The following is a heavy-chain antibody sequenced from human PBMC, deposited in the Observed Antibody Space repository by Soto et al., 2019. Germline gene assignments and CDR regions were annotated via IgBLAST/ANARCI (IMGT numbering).Heavy chain of an antibody. CDR2: IYHSGST. CDR1: GDSISSGTYF. V-gene: IGHV4-39*01. J-gene: IGHJ4*02. Sequence: QLQLQESGPGLVKPSETLSLTCTVSGDSISSGTYFWGWVRQPPGKGLEWIGSIYHSGSTYYNPSLKSRVTISVDTSKNHCSLKLRSVTAADTAVYYCARHLGEGYFDYWGQGTLVTVSS. CDR3: ARHLGEGYFDY.